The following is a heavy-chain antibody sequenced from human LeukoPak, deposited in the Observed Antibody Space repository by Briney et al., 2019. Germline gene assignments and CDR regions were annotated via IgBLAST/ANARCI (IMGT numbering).Heavy chain of an antibody. CDR2: INPNSGGT. V-gene: IGHV1-2*02. CDR3: ARNGGGHYDFWSNDY. J-gene: IGHJ4*02. Sequence: ASVKVSCKASGYTFTGYYMHWVRQAPGQGLAWMGWINPNSGGTNYAQKFQGRVTMTRDTSISTAYMELSRLRSDDTAVYYCARNGGGHYDFWSNDYWGQGTLVTVSS. CDR1: GYTFTGYY. D-gene: IGHD3-3*01.